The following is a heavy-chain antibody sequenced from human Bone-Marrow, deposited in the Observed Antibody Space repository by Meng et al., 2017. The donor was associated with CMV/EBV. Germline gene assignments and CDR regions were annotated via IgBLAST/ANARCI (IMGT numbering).Heavy chain of an antibody. CDR1: GFTFSSYE. J-gene: IGHJ6*02. CDR3: VRDPELLVPAAATYYYYYGMDV. CDR2: VYYSGTT. D-gene: IGHD2-2*01. Sequence: GSLRLSCVASGFTFSSYEMNWVRQAPGKGLEWIGSVYYSGTTYYNPSLRSRVTISSDTSKNQFSLKLTSVTAADTAVYYCVRDPELLVPAAATYYYYYGMDVWGQGTTVTVSS. V-gene: IGHV4-39*07.